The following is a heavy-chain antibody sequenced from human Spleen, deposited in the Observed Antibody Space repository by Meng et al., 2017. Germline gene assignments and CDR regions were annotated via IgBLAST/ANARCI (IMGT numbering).Heavy chain of an antibody. Sequence: SETLSLTCAVYGGSFSGYYWSWIRQPPGKGLEWIGEINHSGSTNYNPSLKSRVTISVDTSKNQFSLKLRSVTATDTAVYYCARGFHSSGWYYFYYGMDVWGQGTTVTVSS. D-gene: IGHD6-19*01. CDR2: INHSGST. CDR1: GGSFSGYY. J-gene: IGHJ6*02. CDR3: ARGFHSSGWYYFYYGMDV. V-gene: IGHV4-34*01.